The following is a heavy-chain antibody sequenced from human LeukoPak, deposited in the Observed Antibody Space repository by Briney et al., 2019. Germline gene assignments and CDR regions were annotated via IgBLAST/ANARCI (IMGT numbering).Heavy chain of an antibody. CDR3: ASMKLGYSSGWH. Sequence: SETLSLTCTVSGYSISSGYSWGWIRQPPGKRLEWIGNIYYSGSTYYNSSLKSRVTISVDTSKNQFSLKLSSVTASDRAIYYCASMKLGYSSGWHWGQGTLVTVSS. CDR1: GYSISSGYS. D-gene: IGHD6-19*01. J-gene: IGHJ4*02. CDR2: IYYSGST. V-gene: IGHV4-38-2*02.